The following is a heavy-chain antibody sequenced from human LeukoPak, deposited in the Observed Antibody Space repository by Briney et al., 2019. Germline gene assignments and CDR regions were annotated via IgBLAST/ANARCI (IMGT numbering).Heavy chain of an antibody. CDR3: ARDSRLRLGELSSEIDY. CDR1: GYTFTGYY. CDR2: INPNSGGT. Sequence: ASVKVSCKASGYTFTGYYRHWVRQAPGQGLEWMGRINPNSGGTNYAQKFQGRVTMTRDTSISTAYMELSRLRSDDTAVYYCARDSRLRLGELSSEIDYWGQGTLVTVSS. D-gene: IGHD3-16*02. V-gene: IGHV1-2*06. J-gene: IGHJ4*02.